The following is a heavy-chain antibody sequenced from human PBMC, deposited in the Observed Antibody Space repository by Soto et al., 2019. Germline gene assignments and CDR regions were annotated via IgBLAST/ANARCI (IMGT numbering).Heavy chain of an antibody. CDR3: AAELGFGKLSVV. Sequence: QVQVVQSGVEVRRPGSSVKVSCKASGDTFKNCVISWVRQAPGQGLEWMGGIIPLFGTTDFAQRFQGRLTITTDESTTTAYMELSRLRSEDMDTYYCAAELGFGKLSVVWGQGTTVIVSS. V-gene: IGHV1-69*01. J-gene: IGHJ6*02. D-gene: IGHD3-10*01. CDR1: GDTFKNCV. CDR2: IIPLFGTT.